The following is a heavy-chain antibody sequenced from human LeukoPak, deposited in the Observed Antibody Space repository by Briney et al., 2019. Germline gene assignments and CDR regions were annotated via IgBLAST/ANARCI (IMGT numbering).Heavy chain of an antibody. CDR3: GLGFGGVIDDDAFDI. V-gene: IGHV1-8*01. J-gene: IGHJ3*02. CDR2: MNPNSGNT. D-gene: IGHD3-16*02. CDR1: GYTFTSYD. Sequence: GASVKVSCKASGYTFTSYDTNWVRQATGQGLEWMGWMNPNSGNTGYAQKFQGRVTMTRNTSISTAYMELSSLRSEDTAVYYCGLGFGGVIDDDAFDIWGQGTMVTVSS.